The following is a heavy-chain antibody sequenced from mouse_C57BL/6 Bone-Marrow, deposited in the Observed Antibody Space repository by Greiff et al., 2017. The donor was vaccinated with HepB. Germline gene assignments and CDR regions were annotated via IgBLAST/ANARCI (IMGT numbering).Heavy chain of an antibody. CDR3: ARDPHYGSSPCAMDY. J-gene: IGHJ4*01. CDR2: IYPRSGNT. CDR1: GYTFTSYG. V-gene: IGHV1-81*01. Sequence: QVQLKQSGAELARPGASVKLSCKASGYTFTSYGISWVKQRTGQGLEWIGEIYPRSGNTYYNEKFKGKATLTADKSSSTAYMELRSLTSEDSAVYFCARDPHYGSSPCAMDYWGQGTSVTVSS. D-gene: IGHD1-1*01.